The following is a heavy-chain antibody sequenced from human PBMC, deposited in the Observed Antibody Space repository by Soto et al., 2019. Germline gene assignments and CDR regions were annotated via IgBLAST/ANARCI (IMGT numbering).Heavy chain of an antibody. CDR3: ARENHPWAAIPVRKLKTTWWFDP. D-gene: IGHD4-17*01. CDR2: INHSGNT. J-gene: IGHJ5*02. V-gene: IGHV4-34*01. CDR1: GASLSDNY. Sequence: SETLSLTCAVYGASLSDNYCNWLRQPPGKGLEWIGEINHSGNTNYNPSLRSRVTISIDTSKNQLSLNLRSVSAADTAVYYCARENHPWAAIPVRKLKTTWWFDPWGQGTLVTVSS.